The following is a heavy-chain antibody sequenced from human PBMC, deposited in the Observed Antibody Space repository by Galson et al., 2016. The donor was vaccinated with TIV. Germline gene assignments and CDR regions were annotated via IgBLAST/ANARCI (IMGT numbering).Heavy chain of an antibody. CDR1: GFSLNTGGMC. CDR3: ARTLSNGARLDS. V-gene: IGHV2-70*11. D-gene: IGHD7-27*01. J-gene: IGHJ4*02. Sequence: LVKPTQTLTLTCTFSGFSLNTGGMCVSWIRQPPGKALEWLARIDWDDDRYYSPSLKTRLTISKDSSKNQVVLTMTNMDPVDTSTYYCARTLSNGARLDSWGQGALVTVSS. CDR2: IDWDDDR.